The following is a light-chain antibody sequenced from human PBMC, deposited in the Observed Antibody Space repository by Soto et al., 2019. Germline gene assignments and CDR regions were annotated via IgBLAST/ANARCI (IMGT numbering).Light chain of an antibody. CDR1: QSLLHSNGYNY. V-gene: IGKV2-28*01. J-gene: IGKJ2*01. CDR2: LGS. CDR3: MQALQTPPTYT. Sequence: DIVMTQSPLSLPVTPGEPASISCRSSQSLLHSNGYNYLDWYLQKPGQSPQLLIYLGSNRASGVPDRFSGRGSGTDCTRKISRVEAEDVGVYYCMQALQTPPTYTFGQGTKLEIK.